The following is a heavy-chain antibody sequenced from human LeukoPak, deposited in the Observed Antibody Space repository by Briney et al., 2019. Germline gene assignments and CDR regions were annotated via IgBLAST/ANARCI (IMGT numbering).Heavy chain of an antibody. V-gene: IGHV3-21*01. Sequence: GGSLRLSCAASGFTFSSYSMNWVRQAPGKGLEWVSSISSSSSYIYYADSVKGRFTISRDNAKNSLYLQMNSLRAEDTAVYYCARVSSSWYAVDYWGQGTLVTVSS. J-gene: IGHJ4*02. D-gene: IGHD6-13*01. CDR3: ARVSSSWYAVDY. CDR2: ISSSSSYI. CDR1: GFTFSSYS.